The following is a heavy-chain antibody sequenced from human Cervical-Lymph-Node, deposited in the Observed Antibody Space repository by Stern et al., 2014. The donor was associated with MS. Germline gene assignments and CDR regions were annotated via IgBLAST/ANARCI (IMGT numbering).Heavy chain of an antibody. D-gene: IGHD2-8*02. J-gene: IGHJ4*02. Sequence: VQLVQSGAEVKKPGESLKISCKGSGYSFTSSWIGWVRQMPGTGLELLGIIYPGDSDTRYNPSFQGQVTISADKSVSTAYLQWSSLKASDTAMYYCATSTGYFLLEYYFDYWGQGTLVTVSS. CDR2: IYPGDSDT. V-gene: IGHV5-51*01. CDR1: GYSFTSSW. CDR3: ATSTGYFLLEYYFDY.